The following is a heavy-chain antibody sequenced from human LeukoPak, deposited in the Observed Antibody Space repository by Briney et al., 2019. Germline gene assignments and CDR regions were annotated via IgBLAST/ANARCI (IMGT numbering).Heavy chain of an antibody. V-gene: IGHV3-53*01. CDR3: ARDLVATTSEFDY. D-gene: IGHD5-12*01. J-gene: IGHJ4*02. Sequence: GGSLRLSCAASGFTVSSNYMSWVRQAPGKGLEWVSVIYSGGITYYADSVKGRFTISRDNSKNTLYLQMNSLRAEDTAVYYCARDLVATTSEFDYWGQGTLVTVSS. CDR2: IYSGGIT. CDR1: GFTVSSNY.